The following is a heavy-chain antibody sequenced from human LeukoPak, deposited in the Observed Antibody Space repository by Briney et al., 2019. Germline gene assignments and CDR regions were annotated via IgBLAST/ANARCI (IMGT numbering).Heavy chain of an antibody. CDR1: GYTFTGYY. CDR2: INPNSGGT. D-gene: IGHD4-17*01. V-gene: IGHV1-2*02. CDR3: ARESYYGDSEAFDI. J-gene: IGHJ3*02. Sequence: ASVKVSCKASGYTFTGYYMHWVRQAPGQGLEWMGWINPNSGGTNYAQKFQGRVTMTRDTSISTAYMELSRLRSDDTAVYYCARESYYGDSEAFDIWGQGTMVTVSS.